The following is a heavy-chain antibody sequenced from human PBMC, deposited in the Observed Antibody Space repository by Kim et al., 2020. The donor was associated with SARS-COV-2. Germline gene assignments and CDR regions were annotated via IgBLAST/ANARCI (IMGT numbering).Heavy chain of an antibody. D-gene: IGHD4-17*01. Sequence: SETLSLTCAVYGGSFSGYYWSWIRQPPGKGLEWIGEINHSGSTNYNPSLKSRVTISVDTSKNQFSLKLSSVTAADTAVYYCARIFPPQYGDRGDAFDIWGQGTMVTVSS. V-gene: IGHV4-34*01. CDR2: INHSGST. CDR1: GGSFSGYY. CDR3: ARIFPPQYGDRGDAFDI. J-gene: IGHJ3*02.